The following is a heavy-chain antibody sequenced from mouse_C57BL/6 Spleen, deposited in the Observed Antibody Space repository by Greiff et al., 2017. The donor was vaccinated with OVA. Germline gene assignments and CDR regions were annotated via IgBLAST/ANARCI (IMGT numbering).Heavy chain of an antibody. D-gene: IGHD2-2*01. CDR1: GFTFSSYG. CDR3: ARPGLSPWFAY. Sequence: EVKVVESGGDLVKPGGSLKLSCAASGFTFSSYGMSWVRQTPDKRLEWVATISSGGSYTYYPDSVKGRFTISRDNAKNTLYLQMSSLKSEDTAMYYCARPGLSPWFAYWGQGTLVTVSA. J-gene: IGHJ3*01. V-gene: IGHV5-6*01. CDR2: ISSGGSYT.